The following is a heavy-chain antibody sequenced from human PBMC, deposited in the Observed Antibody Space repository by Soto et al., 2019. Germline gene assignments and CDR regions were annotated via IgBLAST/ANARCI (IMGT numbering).Heavy chain of an antibody. J-gene: IGHJ3*02. Sequence: EVQLVESGGGLVQPGGSLRLSCAASGFTSSSYWMTWVRQAPGKGLEWVANIKQDGSEKFYVDSVKGRFTISRDNAKNSLYMQMNSRRAEDTAVYYCARGAGSYFRRVVGAFDIWGQGTMVTVSS. V-gene: IGHV3-7*04. CDR2: IKQDGSEK. CDR1: GFTSSSYW. D-gene: IGHD3-10*01. CDR3: ARGAGSYFRRVVGAFDI.